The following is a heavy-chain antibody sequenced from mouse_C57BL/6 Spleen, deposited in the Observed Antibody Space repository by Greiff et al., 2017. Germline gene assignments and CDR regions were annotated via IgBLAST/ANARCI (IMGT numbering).Heavy chain of an antibody. D-gene: IGHD1-1*01. CDR2: INPSNGGT. Sequence: QVQLQQPGTELVKPGASVKLSCRASGYTFTSYWMHWVKQRPGQGLEWIGNINPSNGGTNYNEKFKSKATLTVDKSSSTAYMQLSSLTSEDSAVYYCVRVGYYGSSYDWYFDVWGTGTTVTVSS. J-gene: IGHJ1*03. CDR1: GYTFTSYW. CDR3: VRVGYYGSSYDWYFDV. V-gene: IGHV1-53*01.